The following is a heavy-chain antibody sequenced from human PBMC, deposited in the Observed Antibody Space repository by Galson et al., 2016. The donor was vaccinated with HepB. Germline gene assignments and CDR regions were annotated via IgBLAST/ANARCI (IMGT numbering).Heavy chain of an antibody. J-gene: IGHJ3*02. D-gene: IGHD3/OR15-3a*01. CDR2: LGYAGRSK. Sequence: SLRLSCAASGFSFSNFAMYWVRQAPGKGLEWVAALGYAGRSKYYIDSVKGRFTISRDNSKNTFSLQMNSLRVEDTALYYCATATDYAFDIWGQGTMVNVAS. V-gene: IGHV3-30*03. CDR3: ATATDYAFDI. CDR1: GFSFSNFA.